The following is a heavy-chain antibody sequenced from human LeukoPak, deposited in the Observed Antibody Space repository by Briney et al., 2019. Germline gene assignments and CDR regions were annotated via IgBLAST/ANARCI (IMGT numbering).Heavy chain of an antibody. CDR3: AKDSDYYGMDV. Sequence: PGRSLRLSCAASGFTFSSYGMHWVRQAPGKGLEWVAVISYDGSNKYYADSVKGRFTISRDNSKNTLYLQMSSLRAEDTAVYYCAKDSDYYGMDVWGKGTTVTVSS. CDR2: ISYDGSNK. V-gene: IGHV3-30*18. CDR1: GFTFSSYG. J-gene: IGHJ6*04.